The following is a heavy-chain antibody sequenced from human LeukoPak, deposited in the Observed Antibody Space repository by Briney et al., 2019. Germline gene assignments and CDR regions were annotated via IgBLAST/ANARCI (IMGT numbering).Heavy chain of an antibody. CDR2: INTNTGNP. D-gene: IGHD3-3*01. J-gene: IGHJ4*02. CDR3: ARAIAIFGVVMPYYFDY. CDR1: GYTFTSYA. V-gene: IGHV7-4-1*02. Sequence: ASVKVSCKASGYTFTSYAMNWVRQAPGQGLEWMGWINTNTGNPTYAQGFTGRFVFSLDTSVSTAYLQISSLKAEDTAVYYCARAIAIFGVVMPYYFDYWGQGTLVTVSS.